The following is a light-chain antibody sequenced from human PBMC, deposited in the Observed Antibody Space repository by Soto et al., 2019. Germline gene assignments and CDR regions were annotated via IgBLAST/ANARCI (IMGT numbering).Light chain of an antibody. J-gene: IGKJ5*01. Sequence: EFALPQSPGTLSLSQGEGVTLSCRTRQSINSANLAWYQQKPGQAPRLLIYGASVRATGSRDRLSCGGSGADVTLTISILWYEEFAVYYCQHYDRYSPITFGQGTRLEIK. CDR3: QHYDRYSPIT. V-gene: IGKV3-20*01. CDR1: QSINSAN. CDR2: GAS.